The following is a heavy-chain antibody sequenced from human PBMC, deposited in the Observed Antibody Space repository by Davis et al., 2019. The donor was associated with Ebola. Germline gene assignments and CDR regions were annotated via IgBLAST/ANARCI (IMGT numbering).Heavy chain of an antibody. CDR2: ISAYNGNT. J-gene: IGHJ6*04. D-gene: IGHD2-2*01. V-gene: IGHV1-18*01. CDR1: GGTFSSYA. CDR3: ARVGLKISWSTSCLDV. Sequence: ASVKVSCKASGGTFSSYAISWVRQAPGQGLEWMGWISAYNGNTNYAQKLQGRVTMTTDTSTSTAYMELRSLRSDDTAVYYCARVGLKISWSTSCLDVWGKGTTVTVSS.